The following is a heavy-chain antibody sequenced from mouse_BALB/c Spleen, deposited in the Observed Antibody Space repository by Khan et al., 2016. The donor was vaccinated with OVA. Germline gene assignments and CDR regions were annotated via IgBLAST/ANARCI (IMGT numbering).Heavy chain of an antibody. J-gene: IGHJ4*01. V-gene: IGHV2-6-5*01. CDR3: AKGVWSYYYAVDY. Sequence: VQLQESGPGLVAPSQSLSITCSVPGFSLTDYGVSWIRQPPGKGLEWLGVIWGGGSTFYNSVLESRLSISKDNSKSQVFLKMNSLQTDDTAMYYCAKGVWSYYYAVDYWGQGTSVTVSS. CDR1: GFSLTDYG. D-gene: IGHD2-10*02. CDR2: IWGGGST.